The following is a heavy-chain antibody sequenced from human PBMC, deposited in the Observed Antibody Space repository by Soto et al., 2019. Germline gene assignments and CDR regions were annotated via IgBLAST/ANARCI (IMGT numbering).Heavy chain of an antibody. D-gene: IGHD6-19*01. V-gene: IGHV3-33*01. CDR2: IWSDGSNE. Sequence: QAQLVESGGGVVQPGRSLRLSCAASGFTFSSHGMHWVRQAPGKGLEWVAVIWSDGSNEYYADSVKGRFTISRDNSKNTLYLQMSSLRVEDTAVYYCATDYSSTGYGLVYCGQGALVTVSS. CDR3: ATDYSSTGYGLVY. CDR1: GFTFSSHG. J-gene: IGHJ4*02.